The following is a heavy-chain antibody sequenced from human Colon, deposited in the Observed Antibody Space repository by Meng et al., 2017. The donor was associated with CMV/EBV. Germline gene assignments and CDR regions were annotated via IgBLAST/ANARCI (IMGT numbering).Heavy chain of an antibody. J-gene: IGHJ4*02. CDR3: VRGGYSGTQTGGVQEY. CDR1: VGSISTYY. CDR2: ISTNRNT. Sequence: QESGPVLGKPSGTLSLPGTVSVGSISTYYWSWIRQPAGEGLEWLGRISTNRNTDYNPSLNSRATIWLDTSNNQFSLKLTSVTAADTAVYYCVRGGYSGTQTGGVQEYWGQGTLVTVSS. D-gene: IGHD5-12*01. V-gene: IGHV4-4*07.